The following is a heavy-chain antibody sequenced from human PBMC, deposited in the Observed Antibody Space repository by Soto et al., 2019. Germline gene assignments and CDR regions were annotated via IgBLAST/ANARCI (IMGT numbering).Heavy chain of an antibody. CDR2: ISYDGSNK. V-gene: IGHV3-30*18. CDR1: GFTFSSYG. J-gene: IGHJ4*02. CDR3: AKDPDTYYDILTGYANFDY. Sequence: GGSLRLSCAASGFTFSSYGMHWVRQAPGKGLEWVAVISYDGSNKYYADSVKGRFTISRDNSKNTLYLQMNSLRAEDTAVYYCAKDPDTYYDILTGYANFDYWGQGTLVTVSS. D-gene: IGHD3-9*01.